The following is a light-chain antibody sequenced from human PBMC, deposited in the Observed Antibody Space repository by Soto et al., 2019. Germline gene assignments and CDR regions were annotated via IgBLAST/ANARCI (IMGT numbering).Light chain of an antibody. J-gene: IGLJ1*01. CDR2: EVS. CDR3: NSYTGSSTYV. Sequence: QSALTQPPSVSGSPGQSVAISCTGTSSDVCSYNRVSWYQQPPGAAPKLMIYEVSNRPSGVPDRFSGSKSGNTASLTISVLQAEDEADYYCNSYTGSSTYVFGTGTKVTVL. CDR1: SSDVCSYNR. V-gene: IGLV2-18*02.